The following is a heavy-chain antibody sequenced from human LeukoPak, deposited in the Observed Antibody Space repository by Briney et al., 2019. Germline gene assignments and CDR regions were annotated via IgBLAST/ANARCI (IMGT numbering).Heavy chain of an antibody. D-gene: IGHD3-22*01. CDR1: GYTFTSYA. CDR3: ARETPFLSSEGEEGYFQH. J-gene: IGHJ1*01. Sequence: ASVKVSCKASGYTFTSYAMHWVRQAPGQRLEWMGWINAGNGNTKYSQKFQGRVTITRDTSASTAYVELSSLRSEDTAVYYCARETPFLSSEGEEGYFQHWGQGTLVTVSS. V-gene: IGHV1-3*01. CDR2: INAGNGNT.